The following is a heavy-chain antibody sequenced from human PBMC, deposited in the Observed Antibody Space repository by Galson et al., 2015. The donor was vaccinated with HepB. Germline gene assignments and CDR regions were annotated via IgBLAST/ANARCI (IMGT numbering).Heavy chain of an antibody. Sequence: SLRLSCAASGFAFSSYAMHWVRQAPGKGLEWVAVISYDGSNKYYADSVKGRFTISRDNSKNTLYLQMNSLRAEDTAVYYCAGGGDPGYSSGWSVDYWGQGTLVTVSS. CDR1: GFAFSSYA. J-gene: IGHJ4*02. D-gene: IGHD6-19*01. V-gene: IGHV3-30*04. CDR3: AGGGDPGYSSGWSVDY. CDR2: ISYDGSNK.